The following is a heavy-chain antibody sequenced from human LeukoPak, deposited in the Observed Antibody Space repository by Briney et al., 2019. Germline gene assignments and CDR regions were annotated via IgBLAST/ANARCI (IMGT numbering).Heavy chain of an antibody. J-gene: IGHJ5*02. CDR3: AKGSGSGWYGWFDP. CDR1: GFTFSNYA. CDR2: INNAGDST. Sequence: PGGSLRLSCAASGFTFSNYAMNWVRQAPGKGLEWVSVINNAGDSTFYGDSVKGRFTISRDNSKSTLYMQMNSLRAEDTAVYYCAKGSGSGWYGWFDPWGQGTLVTASS. D-gene: IGHD6-19*01. V-gene: IGHV3-23*01.